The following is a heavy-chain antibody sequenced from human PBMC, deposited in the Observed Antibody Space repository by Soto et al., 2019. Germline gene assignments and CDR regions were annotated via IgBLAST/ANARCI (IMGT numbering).Heavy chain of an antibody. CDR3: AKDLRLRRDAEYFQH. CDR2: ISYDGSNK. CDR1: GFTFSDYG. V-gene: IGHV3-30*18. Sequence: QVQLVESGGGVVQPGRSLRLSCVASGFTFSDYGMHWVRQAPGKGLEWVAVISYDGSNKYYADSVKGRFTISRDNSKNTRYLQMNSLRGEDTAVYYCAKDLRLRRDAEYFQHWGQGTLVTVSS. D-gene: IGHD6-25*01. J-gene: IGHJ1*01.